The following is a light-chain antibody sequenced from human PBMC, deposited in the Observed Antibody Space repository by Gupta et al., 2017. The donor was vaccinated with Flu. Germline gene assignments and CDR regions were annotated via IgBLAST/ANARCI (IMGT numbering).Light chain of an antibody. V-gene: IGLV3-21*02. CDR2: DDS. CDR1: SIGTKS. J-gene: IGLJ1*01. CDR3: QVWDDRSDLYF. Sequence: SYVLTQPPSVSVAPGQTPKITCGANSIGTKSVHWDKNKTGQAPVLVVHDDSNRPSGIPERFYGSNAGNTATLTISRVAAGDEADYYCQVWDDRSDLYFFGTGTTVTVL.